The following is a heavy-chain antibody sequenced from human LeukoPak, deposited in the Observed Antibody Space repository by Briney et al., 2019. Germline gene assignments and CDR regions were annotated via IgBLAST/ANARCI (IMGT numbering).Heavy chain of an antibody. D-gene: IGHD1-26*01. J-gene: IGHJ5*02. CDR3: ARDMPKRYSGSYSS. CDR2: TYSGGST. V-gene: IGHV3-53*01. CDR1: GFTVSSNY. Sequence: PGGSLRLSCAASGFTVSSNYMSWVRQAPGKGLEWVSVTYSGGSTYYADSVKGRFTISRDNSKNTLYLQMNSLRAEDTAVYYCARDMPKRYSGSYSSWGQGTLVTVSS.